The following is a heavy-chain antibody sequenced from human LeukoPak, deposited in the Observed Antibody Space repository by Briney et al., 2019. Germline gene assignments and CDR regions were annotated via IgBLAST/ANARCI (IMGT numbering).Heavy chain of an antibody. D-gene: IGHD2-15*01. CDR2: IIPVLGIA. Sequence: SVKVSCKASGGTFSSYAISWVRQAPGQGLEWMGRIIPVLGIANYAQKFQGRVTITADKSTSTAYMELSSLRSEDTAVYYCARVYCSGGSCYSGHFQHWGQGTLVTVSS. CDR3: ARVYCSGGSCYSGHFQH. CDR1: GGTFSSYA. J-gene: IGHJ1*01. V-gene: IGHV1-69*04.